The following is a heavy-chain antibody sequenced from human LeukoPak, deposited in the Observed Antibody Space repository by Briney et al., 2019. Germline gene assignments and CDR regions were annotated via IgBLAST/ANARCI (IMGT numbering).Heavy chain of an antibody. CDR1: GRTFRNSF. J-gene: IGHJ3*01. V-gene: IGHV1-69*16. CDR2: FMPLLDRR. CDR3: ARDVHTDAFDV. Sequence: ASVKVSCNSSGRTFRNSFIYWVRQAPGQGLEWMGGFMPLLDRRQYAEEFQGRVTITTDDSTSTAYMELSSLTYEDTAVYYCARDVHTDAFDVWGQGTMVTVSS.